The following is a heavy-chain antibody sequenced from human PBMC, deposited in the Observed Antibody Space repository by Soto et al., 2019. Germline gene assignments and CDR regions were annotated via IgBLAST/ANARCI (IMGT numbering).Heavy chain of an antibody. CDR2: INHSGRT. J-gene: IGHJ4*02. D-gene: IGHD3-9*01. Sequence: SETLSLTCAVYGGSFSGYYWSWIRQPPEKGLEWIGEINHSGRTNYNPSLKSRVTISVDTSKNQFSLKLSSVTAADTAVYYCARRLYDILTGYPMYYFDYWGQGTLVTVSS. CDR3: ARRLYDILTGYPMYYFDY. V-gene: IGHV4-34*01. CDR1: GGSFSGYY.